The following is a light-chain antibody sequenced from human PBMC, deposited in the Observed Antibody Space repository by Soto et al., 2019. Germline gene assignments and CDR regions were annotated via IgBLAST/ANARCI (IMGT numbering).Light chain of an antibody. CDR1: QSISSW. V-gene: IGKV1-5*03. Sequence: IQITQSPSTLSASVGDRVTITCRASQSISSWLAWYQQKPGKAPKLLIYKASSLESGVPSRFSGSGSGTEFTLTISSLQPDDFATYYCQQYNTYRTFGQGTKVDTK. J-gene: IGKJ1*01. CDR3: QQYNTYRT. CDR2: KAS.